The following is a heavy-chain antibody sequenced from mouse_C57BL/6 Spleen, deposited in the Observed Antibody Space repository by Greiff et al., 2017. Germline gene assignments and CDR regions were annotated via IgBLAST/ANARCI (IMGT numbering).Heavy chain of an antibody. D-gene: IGHD4-1*02. Sequence: EVKVEESGGGLVKPGGSLKLSCAASGFTFSSYAMSWVRQTPEKRLEWVATISDGGSYTYYPDNVKGRFTISRDNAKNNLYLQMSHLKSEDTAMYYCARDGQLGRYAMDYWGQGTSVTVSS. CDR1: GFTFSSYA. CDR2: ISDGGSYT. CDR3: ARDGQLGRYAMDY. J-gene: IGHJ4*01. V-gene: IGHV5-4*01.